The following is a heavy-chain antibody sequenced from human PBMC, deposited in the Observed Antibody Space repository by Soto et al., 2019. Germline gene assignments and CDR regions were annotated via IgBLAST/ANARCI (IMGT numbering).Heavy chain of an antibody. J-gene: IGHJ4*02. CDR2: IRGSGGST. D-gene: IGHD1-26*01. CDR3: ARRGSGSYYDY. V-gene: IGHV3-23*01. Sequence: EVQLLESGGGLVQPGGSLRLSCAASGFTFSSYAMRWVRQASVKGLEWVSAIRGSGGSTYYADSVKGRFTISRDNSKNTLYLQMNSLRAEDTAVYYCARRGSGSYYDYWGQGTLVTVSS. CDR1: GFTFSSYA.